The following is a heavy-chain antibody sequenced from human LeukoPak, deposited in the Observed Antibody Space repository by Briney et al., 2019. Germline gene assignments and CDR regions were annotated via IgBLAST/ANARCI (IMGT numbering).Heavy chain of an antibody. V-gene: IGHV3-30*03. CDR2: ISNDGSKK. CDR1: GFTFSSYG. J-gene: IGHJ5*02. D-gene: IGHD6-13*01. CDR3: ARWADGYSSSGFDP. Sequence: GGSLRLSCAASGFTFSSYGMHGVRQAPGRGLEWMAVISNDGSKKYYADSVTGRFTASRDNSKNTLYLQMNSLRAEDTAVYYCARWADGYSSSGFDPWGQGTLVTVSS.